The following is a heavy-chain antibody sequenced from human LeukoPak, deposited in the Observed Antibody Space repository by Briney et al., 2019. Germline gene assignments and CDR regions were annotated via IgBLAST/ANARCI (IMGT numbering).Heavy chain of an antibody. CDR1: GGTFSSYA. CDR3: VSWIQLKGCFDY. V-gene: IGHV1-69*05. J-gene: IGHJ4*02. CDR2: IIPIFGTA. D-gene: IGHD5-18*01. Sequence: SVKVSCKASGGTFSSYAISWVRQAPGQGLEWMGGIIPIFGTANYAQKFQGRVTITTDESTSTAYMELSSLRSEDTAVYYCVSWIQLKGCFDYWGQGTLVTVSS.